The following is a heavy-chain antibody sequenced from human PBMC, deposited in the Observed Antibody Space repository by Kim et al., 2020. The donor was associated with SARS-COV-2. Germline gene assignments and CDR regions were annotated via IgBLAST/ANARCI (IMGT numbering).Heavy chain of an antibody. J-gene: IGHJ4*02. CDR2: ISGSGGTT. CDR3: AKLIRGSGWAYDF. Sequence: GGSLRLSCAASGFSFNTYAMNWVRQAPGKGLEWVSTISGSGGTTYYADSVKGRFTISRDNSKNTLYLQMNSLRAEDTAVYYCAKLIRGSGWAYDFWGQGT. D-gene: IGHD6-19*01. V-gene: IGHV3-23*01. CDR1: GFSFNTYA.